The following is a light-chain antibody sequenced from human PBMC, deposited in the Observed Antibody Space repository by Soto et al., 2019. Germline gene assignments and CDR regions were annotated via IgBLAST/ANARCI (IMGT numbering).Light chain of an antibody. Sequence: IQMTQSPSSLSASVGDRVTITCRASQTISTYLHWYQQKPGKAPTLLISAASSLQGGVPARFSGSGSGTDFTLTISSLQPEDFATYYCQQSYTTPYSFGQGTKADIK. CDR2: AAS. CDR1: QTISTY. J-gene: IGKJ2*03. CDR3: QQSYTTPYS. V-gene: IGKV1-39*01.